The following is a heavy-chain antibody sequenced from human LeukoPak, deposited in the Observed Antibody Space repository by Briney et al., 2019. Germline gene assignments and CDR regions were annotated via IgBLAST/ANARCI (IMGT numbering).Heavy chain of an antibody. J-gene: IGHJ5*02. Sequence: SETLSLTCTVSGNSFGDYYWSWIRQPAGKGLEWIGRIYTSGSTTYNPSLKSRVTMSVDGSTNQFSLMLSCVTAADTTVYYCARQEQQLIYNWFDPWGQGTLVTVSS. CDR2: IYTSGST. D-gene: IGHD6-13*01. CDR1: GNSFGDYY. V-gene: IGHV4-4*07. CDR3: ARQEQQLIYNWFDP.